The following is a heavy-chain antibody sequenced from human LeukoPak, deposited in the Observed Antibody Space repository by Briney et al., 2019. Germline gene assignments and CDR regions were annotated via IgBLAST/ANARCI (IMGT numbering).Heavy chain of an antibody. CDR3: ARGDGYNYYYFDY. D-gene: IGHD5-24*01. V-gene: IGHV4-61*02. CDR2: VYTSGST. J-gene: IGHJ4*02. Sequence: PSETLSLTCTVSGGSISSGSYYWSWIRQPAGKGLEWIGRVYTSGSTNYNPSLKSRVTISVDTSKNQFSLKLSSVTAADTAVYYCARGDGYNYYYFDYWGQGTLVTVSS. CDR1: GGSISSGSYY.